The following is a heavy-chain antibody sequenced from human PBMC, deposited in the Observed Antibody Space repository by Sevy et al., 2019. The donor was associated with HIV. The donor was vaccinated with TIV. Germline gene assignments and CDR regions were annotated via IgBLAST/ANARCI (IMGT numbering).Heavy chain of an antibody. Sequence: ASVKVSCKVSGYTLTELSMHWVRQAPGKGLEWMGGFDPEDGETIYAQKFQGRVTMTEDTSTETAYMELSSLRSEDTAVYYCTGGYYYDSSQNWFDPWGQGTLVTVSS. CDR3: TGGYYYDSSQNWFDP. J-gene: IGHJ5*02. D-gene: IGHD3-22*01. V-gene: IGHV1-24*01. CDR1: GYTLTELS. CDR2: FDPEDGET.